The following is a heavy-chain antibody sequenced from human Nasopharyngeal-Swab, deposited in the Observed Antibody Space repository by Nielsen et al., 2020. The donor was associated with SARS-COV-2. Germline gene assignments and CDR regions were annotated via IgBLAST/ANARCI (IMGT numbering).Heavy chain of an antibody. CDR3: ARAPHTIFGVDTTFDY. CDR1: GGSISSSSYY. Sequence: SETLSLTCTVSGGSISSSSYYWGWIRQPPGKGLEWIGSIYYSGSTYYNPSLKSRVTISVDTSKNQFSLKLSSVTAADTAVYYCARAPHTIFGVDTTFDYWGQGTLVTVSS. V-gene: IGHV4-39*07. D-gene: IGHD3-3*01. J-gene: IGHJ4*02. CDR2: IYYSGST.